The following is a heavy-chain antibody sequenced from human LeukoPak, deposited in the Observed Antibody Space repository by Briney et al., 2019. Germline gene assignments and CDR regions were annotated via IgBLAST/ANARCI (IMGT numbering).Heavy chain of an antibody. CDR1: GYTFTTYS. D-gene: IGHD2-2*01. Sequence: ASVKVCCTASGYTFTTYSLAWVRQAPGQSLEWMGWISVNNGGTNFAQSFQDRVTLTRDTSTNTAYLELRSLRSEDTAIIYCATATQPRGYFLHWGQGTLVTVSS. CDR2: ISVNNGGT. V-gene: IGHV1-18*01. CDR3: ATATQPRGYFLH. J-gene: IGHJ1*01.